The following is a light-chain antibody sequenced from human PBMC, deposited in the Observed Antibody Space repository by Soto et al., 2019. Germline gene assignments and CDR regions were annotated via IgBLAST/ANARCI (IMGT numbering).Light chain of an antibody. V-gene: IGKV3-20*01. CDR3: QQYGSRAFT. CDR2: GAS. CDR1: QSVSSSY. J-gene: IGKJ3*01. Sequence: EIVLTQSPGTLFLSPGERATLSCRASQSVSSSYLAWYQQKPGQAPRLLIYGASSRATGIPDRFSGGGSGTDITLTISRLEPEEFAVYYCQQYGSRAFTFGPGTKVDIK.